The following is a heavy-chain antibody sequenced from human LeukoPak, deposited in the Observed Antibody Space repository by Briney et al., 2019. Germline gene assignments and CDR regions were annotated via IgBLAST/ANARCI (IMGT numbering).Heavy chain of an antibody. CDR2: IHSDGTT. CDR1: GGSLTNYY. J-gene: IGHJ4*02. Sequence: KPSETLSLTCNDSGGSLTNYYWGWIRQPPGKGLEFIGYIHSDGTTNYDSSLQSRVAISLDTSKIQFSLRLYSVTAADTALYFCARLNFRGGEALHFDSWGQGTLVTVSS. V-gene: IGHV4-4*09. D-gene: IGHD3-16*01. CDR3: ARLNFRGGEALHFDS.